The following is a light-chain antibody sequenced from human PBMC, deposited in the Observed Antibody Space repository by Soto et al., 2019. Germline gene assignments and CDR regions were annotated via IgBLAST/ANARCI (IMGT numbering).Light chain of an antibody. V-gene: IGKV3-20*01. CDR1: QSITSSF. J-gene: IGKJ5*01. CDR2: GAS. CDR3: RQYDNSPST. Sequence: TVLELTRAKLSRARGECGSRCCGASQSITSSFLAWYQQKPGQAPRLLIYGASSRATGIPDRFSGTGSETDFTLTFNRREPEDFAVYYCRQYDNSPSTCGQGTRLEIK.